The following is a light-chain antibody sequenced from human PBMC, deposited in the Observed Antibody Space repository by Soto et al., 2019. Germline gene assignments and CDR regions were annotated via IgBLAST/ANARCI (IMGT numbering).Light chain of an antibody. J-gene: IGKJ1*01. CDR1: QSVSSK. CDR2: GAS. CDR3: QQYNNWPGT. V-gene: IGKV3-15*01. Sequence: EIMLTQSPGTPSVSPEEKDTLSSRASQSVSSKLAWYQQKPGQAPRLLFYGASTGATGIPARFSGSGSETEFTLSISSLQSEDFAVYYCQQYNNWPGTFGQGTKVDIK.